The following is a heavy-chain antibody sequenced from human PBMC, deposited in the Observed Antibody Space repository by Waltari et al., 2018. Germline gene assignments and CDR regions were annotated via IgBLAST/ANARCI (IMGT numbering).Heavy chain of an antibody. CDR3: AKDIPRIAVASSDDAFDI. Sequence: WVSVIYRGGSTYDANSVKGRFTISRDNSKNTLYLQMNSLRAEDTAVYYCAKDIPRIAVASSDDAFDIWGQGTMVTVSS. CDR2: IYRGGST. D-gene: IGHD6-19*01. V-gene: IGHV3-23*03. J-gene: IGHJ3*02.